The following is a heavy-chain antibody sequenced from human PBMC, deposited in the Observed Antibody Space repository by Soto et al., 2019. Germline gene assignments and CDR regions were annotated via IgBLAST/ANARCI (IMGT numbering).Heavy chain of an antibody. CDR2: IIPIFGTA. V-gene: IGHV1-69*13. D-gene: IGHD2-2*01. Sequence: RXSVKVSCKASGGTFSSYAISWVRQAPGQGLEWMGGIIPIFGTANYAQKFQGRVTITADESTSTAYMELSSLGSEDTAVYYCARGGGDIVVVPAAMALPGRPILRYYGMDVWGQGTTVTVSS. J-gene: IGHJ6*02. CDR3: ARGGGDIVVVPAAMALPGRPILRYYGMDV. CDR1: GGTFSSYA.